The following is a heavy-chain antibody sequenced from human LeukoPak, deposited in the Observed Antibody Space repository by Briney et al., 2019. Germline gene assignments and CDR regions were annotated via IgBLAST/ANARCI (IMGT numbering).Heavy chain of an antibody. J-gene: IGHJ4*02. CDR2: ISSSSSYI. CDR1: GFTFSSYS. Sequence: PGGSLRLSCAASGFTFSSYSMNWVRQAPGKGLEWVSSISSSSSYIYYADSVKGRFTISRDNAKNSLYLQMNSLRAEDTAVYYCARAPYDYVWGSYRYHFDYWGQGTLVTVSS. D-gene: IGHD3-16*02. V-gene: IGHV3-21*01. CDR3: ARAPYDYVWGSYRYHFDY.